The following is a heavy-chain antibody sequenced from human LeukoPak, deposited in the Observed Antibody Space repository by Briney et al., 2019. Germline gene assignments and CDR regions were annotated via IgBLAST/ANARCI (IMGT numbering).Heavy chain of an antibody. CDR3: ARGRSRYTS. D-gene: IGHD2-2*02. Sequence: GGSLRLSCAASGFTFSSSWMSWVRRAPGKGLEWVANIRQDGSEEYYVDSVKGRFTISRDNAKNSLYLQMNSLRAEDTAVYYCARGRSRYTSWGQGTLVTVSS. J-gene: IGHJ5*02. CDR2: IRQDGSEE. CDR1: GFTFSSSW. V-gene: IGHV3-7*01.